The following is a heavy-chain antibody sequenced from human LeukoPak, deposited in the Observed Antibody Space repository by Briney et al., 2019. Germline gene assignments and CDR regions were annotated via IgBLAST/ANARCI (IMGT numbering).Heavy chain of an antibody. V-gene: IGHV4-39*07. CDR1: GGSISSSPYY. CDR3: ARWGTYASTSNWFDP. CDR2: INLRGST. J-gene: IGHJ5*02. Sequence: SETLSLTCTVSGGSISSSPYYWNWIRQPPGKGLEWIGEINLRGSTTYNPSLKSRVTISVDTSKNQFSLSLGSVTAADTAVYYCARWGTYASTSNWFDPWGRGTLVTVSS. D-gene: IGHD2-2*01.